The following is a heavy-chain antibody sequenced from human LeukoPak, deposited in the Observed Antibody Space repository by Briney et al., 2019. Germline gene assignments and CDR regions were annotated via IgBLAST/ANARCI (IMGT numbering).Heavy chain of an antibody. CDR1: GGSFSGYY. V-gene: IGHV4-34*01. J-gene: IGHJ5*02. CDR2: MNHSGST. Sequence: PSETLSLTCAVYGGSFSGYYWSWIRQPPGKGLEWIGEMNHSGSTNYNPSLKSRVTISVDTSKNQFSLKLSSVTAADTAVYYCARRAAYYDFWSGYYRGSWFDPWGQGTLVTVSS. CDR3: ARRAAYYDFWSGYYRGSWFDP. D-gene: IGHD3-3*01.